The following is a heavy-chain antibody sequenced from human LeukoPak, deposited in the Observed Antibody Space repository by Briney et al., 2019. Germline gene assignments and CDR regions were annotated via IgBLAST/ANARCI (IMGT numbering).Heavy chain of an antibody. D-gene: IGHD1-26*01. CDR2: IYTSGIT. J-gene: IGHJ4*02. Sequence: SETLSLTCTVSGGSINSGSYFWRWIRQPARKGLEWIGRIYTSGITNYNSSLMSRATISIDTSKNQFSLKLSSVTAADTAVYYCARSNSGSYRELDYWGQGALVTVSS. CDR3: ARSNSGSYRELDY. V-gene: IGHV4-61*02. CDR1: GGSINSGSYF.